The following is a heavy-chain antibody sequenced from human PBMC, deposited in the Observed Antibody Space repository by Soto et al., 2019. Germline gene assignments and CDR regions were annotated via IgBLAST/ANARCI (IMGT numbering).Heavy chain of an antibody. Sequence: QVQLLESGPRLVKPSQTLSLTCTVSGVSINTGGYYWRWIRQHPGRGLEWIGYIYYSGSTYYNPSLRSRVAMSVDTSKSQFSLNLSSVTAADTAVYYCASAITLIRDLNYWGQGTLVTVSS. V-gene: IGHV4-31*03. CDR2: IYYSGST. D-gene: IGHD3-22*01. CDR3: ASAITLIRDLNY. J-gene: IGHJ4*02. CDR1: GVSINTGGYY.